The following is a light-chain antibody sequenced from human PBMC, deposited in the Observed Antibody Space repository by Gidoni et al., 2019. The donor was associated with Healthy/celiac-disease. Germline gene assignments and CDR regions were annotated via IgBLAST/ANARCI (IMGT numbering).Light chain of an antibody. V-gene: IGKV3-11*01. J-gene: IGKJ5*01. CDR2: DAS. Sequence: IVLTTSPATLSLSPGERATLTCRASQSVSSYLAWYQQKPGQAPRLLIYDASNRATGIPARFSGSGSGTDFTLTISSLEPEDFAVYYCQQRSNWPSITFGQGTRLEIK. CDR1: QSVSSY. CDR3: QQRSNWPSIT.